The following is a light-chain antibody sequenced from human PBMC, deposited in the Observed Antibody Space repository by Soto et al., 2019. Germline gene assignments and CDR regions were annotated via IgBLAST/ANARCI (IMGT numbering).Light chain of an antibody. Sequence: DIQMTQSPSSLSASVGGRVTITCRASQGISNFLAWYQQRPGKVPKHLIYAASTLQLGIPSLISGNGSGTDFTHSISRLKPEDVTTDYCQQYNSAPYTFGQETKLEIK. CDR2: AAS. J-gene: IGKJ2*01. CDR1: QGISNF. V-gene: IGKV1-27*01. CDR3: QQYNSAPYT.